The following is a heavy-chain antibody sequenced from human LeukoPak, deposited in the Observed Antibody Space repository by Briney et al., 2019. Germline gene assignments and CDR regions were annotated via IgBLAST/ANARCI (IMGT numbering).Heavy chain of an antibody. D-gene: IGHD2-2*01. J-gene: IGHJ3*02. CDR2: IYYSGST. V-gene: IGHV4-39*07. CDR1: GGSISSRSYY. Sequence: PSETLSLTCTVSGGSISSRSYYWGWIRQPPGKGLEWIGSIYYSGSTYYNPSLKSRVTISVDTSKNQFSLKLSSVTAADTAVYYCARDSQLPAFDIWGQGTMVTVSS. CDR3: ARDSQLPAFDI.